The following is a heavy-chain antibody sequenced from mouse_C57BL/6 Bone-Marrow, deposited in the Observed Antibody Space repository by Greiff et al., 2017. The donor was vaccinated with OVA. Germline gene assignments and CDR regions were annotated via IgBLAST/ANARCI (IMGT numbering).Heavy chain of an antibody. Sequence: VQLQQSGAELVRPGTSVKVSCKASGYAFTNYLIEWVKQRPGQGLEWIGVINPGSGGTNYNEKFKGKATLTADKSSSTAYMQLSSLTSEDSAVYFCARLVATRYFDVWGTGTTVTVSS. J-gene: IGHJ1*03. CDR1: GYAFTNYL. CDR3: ARLVATRYFDV. V-gene: IGHV1-54*01. D-gene: IGHD1-1*01. CDR2: INPGSGGT.